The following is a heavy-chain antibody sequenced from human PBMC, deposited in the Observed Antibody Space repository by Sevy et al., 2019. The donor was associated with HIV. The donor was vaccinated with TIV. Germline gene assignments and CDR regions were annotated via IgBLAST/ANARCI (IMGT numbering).Heavy chain of an antibody. V-gene: IGHV3-7*01. Sequence: GGSLRLSCAASGFTFSPYWMTWVRQAPGKGLEWGANIRPDGSDKYYVDSVKGRFTISRDNAKNSLYLQMNSLRADDTAMYYCARGVGLDCWGQGALVTVSS. CDR2: IRPDGSDK. CDR3: ARGVGLDC. CDR1: GFTFSPYW. J-gene: IGHJ4*02. D-gene: IGHD1-26*01.